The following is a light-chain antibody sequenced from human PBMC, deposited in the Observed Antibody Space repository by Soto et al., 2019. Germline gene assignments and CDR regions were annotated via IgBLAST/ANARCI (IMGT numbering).Light chain of an antibody. CDR1: SSNIGNSY. Sequence: QSVLTQPPSVSAAPGQKVTISCSGSSSNIGNSYVSWYQQLPGTAPKLLIYDNNKRPSGIPDRFSGSKSGTSATLGITGFQTGDEADYYCGTWDSSLSAGVFGGGTTLTVL. CDR2: DNN. CDR3: GTWDSSLSAGV. J-gene: IGLJ3*02. V-gene: IGLV1-51*01.